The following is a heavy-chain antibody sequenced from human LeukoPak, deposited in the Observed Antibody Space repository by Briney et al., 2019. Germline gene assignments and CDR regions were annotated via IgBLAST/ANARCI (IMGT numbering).Heavy chain of an antibody. Sequence: ASVKVSCKASGYTFTGYYMHWVRQAPGQGLEWMGWINPNSGGTNYAQKFQGRVTMTRDTSLSTAYMELSRLISDDTAVYYCAREYSGYDLREAFDIWGQGTMVTVSS. D-gene: IGHD5-12*01. J-gene: IGHJ3*02. CDR2: INPNSGGT. CDR1: GYTFTGYY. CDR3: AREYSGYDLREAFDI. V-gene: IGHV1-2*02.